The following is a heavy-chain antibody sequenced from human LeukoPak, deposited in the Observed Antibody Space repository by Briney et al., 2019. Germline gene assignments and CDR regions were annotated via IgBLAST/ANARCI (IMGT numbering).Heavy chain of an antibody. CDR1: GGSISGYY. V-gene: IGHV4-59*08. CDR2: IYYSGST. D-gene: IGHD4-17*01. J-gene: IGHJ4*02. CDR3: ARRWAYGDYPNPFDY. Sequence: PSETLSLTCTVSGGSISGYYWNWMRQPPAKGPEWIGYIYYSGSTHYNPSLKSRVTISVDTSKNQFSLKLSSVTAADTAVYYCARRWAYGDYPNPFDYWGQGTLVTVSS.